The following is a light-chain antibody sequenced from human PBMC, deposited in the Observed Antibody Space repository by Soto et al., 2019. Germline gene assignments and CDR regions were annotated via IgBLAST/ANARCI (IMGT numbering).Light chain of an antibody. J-gene: IGKJ2*01. V-gene: IGKV4-1*01. Sequence: DIVMTQSPDSLAVSLGERATINSKSSQSVLYSSNNKNYLAWYQQKPGQPPKLLIYWASTRESGVPDRFSGSGSGTDFTLTISSLQAEDVAVYYCQQYYSTPYTFGQGTELEIK. CDR1: QSVLYSSNNKNY. CDR2: WAS. CDR3: QQYYSTPYT.